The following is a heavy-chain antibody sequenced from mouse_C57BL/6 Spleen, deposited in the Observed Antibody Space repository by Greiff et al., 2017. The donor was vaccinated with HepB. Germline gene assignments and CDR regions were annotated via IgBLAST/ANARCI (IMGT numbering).Heavy chain of an antibody. J-gene: IGHJ1*03. CDR2: ISDGGSYT. CDR1: GFTFSSYA. V-gene: IGHV5-4*01. Sequence: EVKLMESGGGLVKPGGSLKLSCAASGFTFSSYAMSWVRQTPEKRLEWVATISDGGSYTYYPDNVKGRFTISRDNAKNNLYLQMSHLKSEDTAMYYCARDFYDCDGRWYFDVWGTGTTVTVSS. CDR3: ARDFYDCDGRWYFDV. D-gene: IGHD2-4*01.